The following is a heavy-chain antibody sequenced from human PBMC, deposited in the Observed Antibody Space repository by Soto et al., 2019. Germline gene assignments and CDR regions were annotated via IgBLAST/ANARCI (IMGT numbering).Heavy chain of an antibody. Sequence: QVQLVQSGAEVKKPGSSVKVSCKASGGTFSSYAISWVRQAPEQGLEWMGGIIPIFGTANYAQKFQGRVTITADESTSTAYMELSSLRSEDTAVYYCARWAVGATPYYYYGMDVWGQGTTVTVSS. V-gene: IGHV1-69*01. CDR1: GGTFSSYA. J-gene: IGHJ6*02. D-gene: IGHD1-26*01. CDR2: IIPIFGTA. CDR3: ARWAVGATPYYYYGMDV.